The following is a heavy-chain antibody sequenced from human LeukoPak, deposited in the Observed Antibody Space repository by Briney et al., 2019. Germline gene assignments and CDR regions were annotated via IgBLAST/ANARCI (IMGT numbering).Heavy chain of an antibody. CDR1: RFTFSNYA. V-gene: IGHV3-23*01. Sequence: AGGSLRLSCAASRFTFSNYAMSWVRQAPGKGLEWVSAITGNGDYTDYADSVKGRFTISRDNSKNTAYLQMNSLRSEDTAVYYCARAGRRHRRDYDSSGYYDANYYYYYMDVWGKGTTVTISS. CDR3: ARAGRRHRRDYDSSGYYDANYYYYYMDV. CDR2: ITGNGDYT. D-gene: IGHD3-22*01. J-gene: IGHJ6*03.